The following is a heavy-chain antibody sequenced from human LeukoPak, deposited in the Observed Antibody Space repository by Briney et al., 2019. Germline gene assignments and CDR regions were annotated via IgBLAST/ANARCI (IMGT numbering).Heavy chain of an antibody. CDR2: IYSGGST. Sequence: GGSLRLSCAASGFTFDDYGMSWVRQAPGKGLEWVSVIYSGGSTYYADSVKGRFTISRDNSKNTLYLQMNSLRAEDTAVYYCAKMGGYWFDPWGQGTLVTVSS. D-gene: IGHD1-26*01. CDR3: AKMGGYWFDP. V-gene: IGHV3-53*01. CDR1: GFTFDDYG. J-gene: IGHJ5*02.